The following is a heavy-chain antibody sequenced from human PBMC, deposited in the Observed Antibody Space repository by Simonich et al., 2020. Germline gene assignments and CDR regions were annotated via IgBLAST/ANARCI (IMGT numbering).Heavy chain of an antibody. CDR2: IKQDESEK. D-gene: IGHD3-10*01. CDR1: GFTFSSYW. V-gene: IGHV3-7*01. CDR3: ARDREVYGSGSYYNY. J-gene: IGHJ4*02. Sequence: EVQLVESGGGLVQPGGSLRLSCAASGFTFSSYWMSWVRQAPGKGLEWEAKIKQDESEKEFADSGKFRFTISRDNAKNSLYLQMNSLRAEDTAVYYCARDREVYGSGSYYNYWGQGTLVTVSS.